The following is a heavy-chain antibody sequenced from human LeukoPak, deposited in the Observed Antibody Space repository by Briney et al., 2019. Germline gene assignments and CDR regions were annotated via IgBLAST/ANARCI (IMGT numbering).Heavy chain of an antibody. CDR1: GGSISYYY. J-gene: IGHJ5*02. CDR3: ARSSYGSRLDT. V-gene: IGHV4-59*01. Sequence: SETLSLTCTVSGGSISYYYWSWIRQPPGKGLECIGYIYYTGNTNYNPSLKSRVTISVDMSKNQFSLNLSSVTAADTAVYYCARSSYGSRLDTWGQGTLVTVSS. D-gene: IGHD6-13*01. CDR2: IYYTGNT.